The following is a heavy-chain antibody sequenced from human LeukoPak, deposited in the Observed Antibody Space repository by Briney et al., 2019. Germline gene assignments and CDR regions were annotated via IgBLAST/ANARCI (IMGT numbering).Heavy chain of an antibody. J-gene: IGHJ6*02. V-gene: IGHV1-8*01. CDR2: MNPNSGNT. CDR3: ARGQGTMGYYYYDGMDV. CDR1: VYTFSSYD. Sequence: ASVTVSCTASVYTFSSYDINWVRQATGQGLEWMGGMNPNSGNTGYAQKFQGRVTMTKNTSIITAYMELSTLRSEDTAVYYCARGQGTMGYYYYDGMDVWGQGTTVTVSS.